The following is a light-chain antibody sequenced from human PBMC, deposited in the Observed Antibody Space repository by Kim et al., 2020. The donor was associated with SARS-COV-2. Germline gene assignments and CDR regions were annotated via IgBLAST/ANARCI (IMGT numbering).Light chain of an antibody. Sequence: STTIPCPGSSRDVGSYNFVSWYQQYPGKAPELLVTDVSNRSPGFSARSSGPKSGNTASLTISGLQAEDEADYYCSSSTSGTTPYVFGTGTKVTVL. CDR2: DVS. V-gene: IGLV2-14*03. CDR1: SRDVGSYNF. J-gene: IGLJ1*01. CDR3: SSSTSGTTPYV.